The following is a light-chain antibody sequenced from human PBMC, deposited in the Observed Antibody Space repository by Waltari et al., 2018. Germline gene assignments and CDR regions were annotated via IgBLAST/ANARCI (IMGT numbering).Light chain of an antibody. J-gene: IGKJ4*01. V-gene: IGKV1-5*03. CDR2: KTS. CDR3: QQDNSYPVI. Sequence: DIQMTQSPSTLSASVGERVIITCRASQNINTNLAWYQQKPGGARKVLIHKTSKLESGVPSRFSGRRSGTEFTLTISSLQPDDFATYYCQQDNSYPVIFGGGTTVEIK. CDR1: QNINTN.